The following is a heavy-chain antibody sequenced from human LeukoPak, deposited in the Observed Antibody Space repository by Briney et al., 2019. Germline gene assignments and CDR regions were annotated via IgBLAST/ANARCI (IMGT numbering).Heavy chain of an antibody. CDR2: ICGTAGCT. Sequence: GGSLRLSCQASGFTFYMYAMSWVRQAPGKGLEWVASICGTAGCTFYPDSVKGRFTISRDNSKNVLYLRMNSLTAEDTAIYYCAKDRPNFHENSGHYYRRDGDSWGQGTLVTVSP. J-gene: IGHJ5*01. CDR3: AKDRPNFHENSGHYYRRDGDS. CDR1: GFTFYMYA. D-gene: IGHD3-22*01. V-gene: IGHV3-23*01.